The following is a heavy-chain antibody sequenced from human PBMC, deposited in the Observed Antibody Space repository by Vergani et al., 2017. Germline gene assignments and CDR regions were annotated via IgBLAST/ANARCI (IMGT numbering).Heavy chain of an antibody. J-gene: IGHJ5*02. CDR1: GGSISPYY. V-gene: IGHV4-4*07. Sequence: QVQLQESGPGLVKPSETLSLTCIVSGGSISPYYWSWIRQPAGKGLEWIGRIYTSESTNYNPSLKSRVTMSVDTSKNQFSLKLSSVTAADTAVYYCARDSGGYVWRSYEAWFDPWGQGTLVTVSS. CDR3: ARDSGGYVWRSYEAWFDP. D-gene: IGHD3-16*01. CDR2: IYTSEST.